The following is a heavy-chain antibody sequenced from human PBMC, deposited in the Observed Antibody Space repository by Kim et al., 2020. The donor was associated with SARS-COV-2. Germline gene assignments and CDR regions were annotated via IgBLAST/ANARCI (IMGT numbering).Heavy chain of an antibody. CDR1: GGSISSYY. D-gene: IGHD1-26*01. CDR2: IYYSGST. CDR3: ARHWEAHWYFDL. Sequence: SETLSLICTVSGGSISSYYWSWIRQPPGKGLEWIGYIYYSGSTNYNPSLKSRVTISVDTSKNQFSLKLSSVTAADTAVYYCARHWEAHWYFDLWGRGTLVTVSS. J-gene: IGHJ2*01. V-gene: IGHV4-59*08.